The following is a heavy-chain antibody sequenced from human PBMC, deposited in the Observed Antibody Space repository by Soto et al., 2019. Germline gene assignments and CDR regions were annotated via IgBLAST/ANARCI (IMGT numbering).Heavy chain of an antibody. V-gene: IGHV3-23*01. CDR2: ISGSDGST. Sequence: EVQMLESGGGLVQPGGSLRLSCAASGFTFSSYAMSWVRQAPGKGLEWVSAISGSDGSTFYADSVKGRFTISRDDSKGTLYLQMNSLSDEDTAVYYCAKGPGMYSDFDCWGQGTLVTVSS. J-gene: IGHJ4*02. CDR1: GFTFSSYA. CDR3: AKGPGMYSDFDC. D-gene: IGHD2-8*01.